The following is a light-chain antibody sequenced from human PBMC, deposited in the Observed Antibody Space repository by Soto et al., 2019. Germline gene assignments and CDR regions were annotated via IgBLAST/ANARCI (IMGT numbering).Light chain of an antibody. Sequence: DIQMTQSPSSLSASVGDRVTITCRASQSITNYLNWYQQKPGKAPALLIFATASLQSGVPSRFSGSGSGTDFTLTLSSRQPEELATDYCQQSLTTPLTFGGGTKVEIK. CDR2: ATA. J-gene: IGKJ4*01. V-gene: IGKV1-39*01. CDR1: QSITNY. CDR3: QQSLTTPLT.